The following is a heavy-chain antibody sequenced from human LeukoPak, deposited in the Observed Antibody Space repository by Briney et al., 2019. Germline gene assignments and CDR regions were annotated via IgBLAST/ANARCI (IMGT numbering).Heavy chain of an antibody. CDR3: ARVAVAGGGPFDY. Sequence: SVKVSCKASGGTFSSYAISWVRQAPGQGLEWMGRIIPIPGTANYAQKFQGRVTITADESTSTAYMELSSLRSEDTAVYYCARVAVAGGGPFDYWGQGTLVTVSS. CDR2: IIPIPGTA. J-gene: IGHJ4*02. D-gene: IGHD6-19*01. V-gene: IGHV1-69*11. CDR1: GGTFSSYA.